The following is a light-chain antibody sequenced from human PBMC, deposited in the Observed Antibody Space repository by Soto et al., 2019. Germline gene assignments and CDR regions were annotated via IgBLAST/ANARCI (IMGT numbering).Light chain of an antibody. V-gene: IGLV2-14*01. Sequence: QSALTQPASVSGSPGQSITISCTGSSSDVGSYSYVSWYQQHPGKAPKLIIYEVSNRPSGVSSRFSGSKSGNTASLTISGLQADDEAYYYCSSYTTTSIMLFGGGTGLTVL. CDR1: SSDVGSYSY. CDR3: SSYTTTSIML. CDR2: EVS. J-gene: IGLJ3*02.